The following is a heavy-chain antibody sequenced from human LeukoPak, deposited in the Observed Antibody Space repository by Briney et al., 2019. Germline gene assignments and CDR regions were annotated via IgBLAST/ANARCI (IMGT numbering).Heavy chain of an antibody. Sequence: SETLSLTCSVSGGSTNNYYWGWIRRPPGRGLEYIGHIYYTGKTDYNPSFKSRVTMSVDTSKNQLSLKLHFLTAADTAVYYCARWDCSSGTCYYLDYWGQGTLVIVSS. D-gene: IGHD2-15*01. CDR3: ARWDCSSGTCYYLDY. CDR2: IYYTGKT. J-gene: IGHJ4*02. V-gene: IGHV4-59*01. CDR1: GGSTNNYY.